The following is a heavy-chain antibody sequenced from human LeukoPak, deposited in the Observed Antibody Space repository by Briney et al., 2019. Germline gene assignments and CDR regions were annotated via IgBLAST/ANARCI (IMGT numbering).Heavy chain of an antibody. CDR3: ARDLAVDGTPLGY. V-gene: IGHV1-2*02. Sequence: ASLKVSREASGYTFTGYYLHWVRHAPGQGLQWMGGVNTNSGVTNYAQKVEGRVTMTSDTSNSTGYMELKRLRYDDTAVYYCARDLAVDGTPLGYWGQGTMVTVSS. D-gene: IGHD6-19*01. J-gene: IGHJ4*02. CDR1: GYTFTGYY. CDR2: VNTNSGVT.